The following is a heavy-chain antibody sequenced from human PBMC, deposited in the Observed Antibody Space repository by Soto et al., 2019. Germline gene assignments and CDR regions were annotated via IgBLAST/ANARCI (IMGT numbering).Heavy chain of an antibody. CDR1: GGSTSSYY. CDR3: ARDPGYSYGYN. V-gene: IGHV4-59*01. J-gene: IGHJ4*02. Sequence: SETLSLTCTVSGGSTSSYYWSWIRQPPGKGLEWIGYIYYSGSTNYNPSLKSRVTISVDTSKNQFSLKLSSVTAADTAVYYCARDPGYSYGYNWGQGTLVTVSS. CDR2: IYYSGST. D-gene: IGHD5-18*01.